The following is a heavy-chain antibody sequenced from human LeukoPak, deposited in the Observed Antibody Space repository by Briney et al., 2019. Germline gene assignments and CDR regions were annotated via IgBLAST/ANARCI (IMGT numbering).Heavy chain of an antibody. Sequence: GESLKISCKGSGYSFTSYWIGWVRQMPGKGLEWMGIIYPGDSDTRYSPSFQGQVTISADKSISTAYLQWSSLKASDTAMYHCARHPSFGSESYYPGCSDYWGQGTLVTVSS. D-gene: IGHD3-10*01. CDR1: GYSFTSYW. CDR2: IYPGDSDT. V-gene: IGHV5-51*01. J-gene: IGHJ4*02. CDR3: ARHPSFGSESYYPGCSDY.